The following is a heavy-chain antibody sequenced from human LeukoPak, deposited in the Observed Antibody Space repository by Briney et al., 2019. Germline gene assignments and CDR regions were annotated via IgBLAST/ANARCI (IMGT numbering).Heavy chain of an antibody. J-gene: IGHJ4*02. CDR3: ARDSIVGAPYFDY. CDR2: IYTSGST. V-gene: IGHV4-4*07. CDR1: GGSISSYY. D-gene: IGHD1-26*01. Sequence: SETLSLTCTVSGGSISSYYWSWIWQPAGKGLEWIGRIYTSGSTNYNPSLRSRVTMSVDTSKNQFSLKLSSVTAADTAVYYCARDSIVGAPYFDYGGQGTLVTVSS.